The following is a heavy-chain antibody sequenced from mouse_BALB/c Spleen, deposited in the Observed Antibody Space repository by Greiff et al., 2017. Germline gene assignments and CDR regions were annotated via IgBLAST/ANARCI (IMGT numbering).Heavy chain of an antibody. V-gene: IGHV1-4*01. J-gene: IGHJ3*01. CDR1: GYTFTSYT. Sequence: QVQLKESGAELARPGASVKMSCKASGYTFTSYTMHWVKQRPGQGLEWIGYINPSSGYTNYNQKFKDKATLTADKSSSTAYMQLSSLTSEDSAVYYCAKFNWDEGTWFAYWGQGTLVTVSA. D-gene: IGHD4-1*01. CDR3: AKFNWDEGTWFAY. CDR2: INPSSGYT.